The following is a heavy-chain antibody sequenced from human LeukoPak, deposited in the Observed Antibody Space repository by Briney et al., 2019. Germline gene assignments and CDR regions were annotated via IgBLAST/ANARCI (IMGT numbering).Heavy chain of an antibody. CDR3: ARADYGGWFDP. V-gene: IGHV3-48*02. CDR1: GFTFSRYT. J-gene: IGHJ5*02. D-gene: IGHD4/OR15-4a*01. Sequence: GGSLRLSCAASGFTFSRYTINWVRQAPGKGLEWVSSISSGSSTIYYADSVKGRFTISRDNVENSLYLQMNSLRDDDTAVYYCARADYGGWFDPWGQGTLVTVSS. CDR2: ISSGSSTI.